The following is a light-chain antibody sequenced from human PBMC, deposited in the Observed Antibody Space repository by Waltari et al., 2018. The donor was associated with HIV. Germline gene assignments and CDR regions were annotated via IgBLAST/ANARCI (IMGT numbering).Light chain of an antibody. CDR1: SSDIGRYNL. CDR3: CSYAGSYTWV. Sequence: QSALTPPASVSGPPGQSITLSCTGTSSDIGRYNLVSWYQQHPGKAPKLMNYEDNKRPGVVSNRFAGYKAGNTASLTIAGLQADDEADYYCCSYAGSYTWVFGGGTKLTVL. V-gene: IGLV2-23*01. CDR2: EDN. J-gene: IGLJ3*02.